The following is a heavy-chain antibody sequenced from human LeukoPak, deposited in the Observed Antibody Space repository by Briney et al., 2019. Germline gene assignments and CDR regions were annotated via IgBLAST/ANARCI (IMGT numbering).Heavy chain of an antibody. CDR1: GGTFSSYA. J-gene: IGHJ4*02. CDR3: ARVGSSWGYYFDN. Sequence: ASVKVSCKASGGTFSSYAISWVRQAPGQGLEWMGRIIPILGIANYAQKFQGRVTITADKSTSTAYMELSSLRSEDTAVYYCARVGSSWGYYFDNWGQGTLVTVSS. D-gene: IGHD6-13*01. CDR2: IIPILGIA. V-gene: IGHV1-69*04.